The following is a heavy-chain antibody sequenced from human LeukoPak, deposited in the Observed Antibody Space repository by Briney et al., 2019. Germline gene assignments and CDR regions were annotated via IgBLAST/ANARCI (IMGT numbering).Heavy chain of an antibody. Sequence: ASVKVSCKASGYTFTSYGISWVRQAPGQGLEWMGWISAYNGNTNYAQKLQGRVTMTTDTSTSTAYMELRSLRSDDTAVYYCARDGRDSSGWYFLDQGFDYWRQGTLVTVSS. J-gene: IGHJ4*02. D-gene: IGHD6-19*01. CDR3: ARDGRDSSGWYFLDQGFDY. CDR1: GYTFTSYG. V-gene: IGHV1-18*01. CDR2: ISAYNGNT.